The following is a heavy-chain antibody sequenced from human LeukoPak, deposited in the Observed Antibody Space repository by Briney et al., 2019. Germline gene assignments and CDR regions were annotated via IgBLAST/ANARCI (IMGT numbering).Heavy chain of an antibody. CDR1: GFTFSSYG. Sequence: PGRSLRLSCAASGFTFSSYGMHWVRQAPGKGLEWVAVISYDGSNKYYADSVKGRFTISRDNSKNTLYLQMNSLRAEDTAVYYCAKDIAVAGTVAFDIWGQGTMVTASS. CDR3: AKDIAVAGTVAFDI. V-gene: IGHV3-30*18. D-gene: IGHD6-19*01. J-gene: IGHJ3*02. CDR2: ISYDGSNK.